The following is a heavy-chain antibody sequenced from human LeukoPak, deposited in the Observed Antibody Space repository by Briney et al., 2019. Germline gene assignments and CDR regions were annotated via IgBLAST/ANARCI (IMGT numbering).Heavy chain of an antibody. V-gene: IGHV4-34*01. CDR3: ARGRGSSWYWEYFQH. Sequence: SETLSLTCAVYGGSFSGYYWSWIRQPPGKGLEWVGEINHSGSTNYNPSLKSRVTISVDTSKNQFSLKLSSVTAADTAVYYCARGRGSSWYWEYFQHWGQGTLVTVSS. CDR1: GGSFSGYY. J-gene: IGHJ1*01. D-gene: IGHD6-13*01. CDR2: INHSGST.